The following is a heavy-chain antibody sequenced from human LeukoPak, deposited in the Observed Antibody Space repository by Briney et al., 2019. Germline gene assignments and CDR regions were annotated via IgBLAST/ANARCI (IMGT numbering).Heavy chain of an antibody. V-gene: IGHV4-59*08. CDR3: ARHPSAYTWFDP. J-gene: IGHJ5*02. Sequence: SETLSLTCTVSGGSINNYYWSWIRQPPGKGLEWIGYVFDSGSTNYNPSLKSRVTILVDTSKNRFSLKLSSVTAADTAVYYCARHPSAYTWFDPWGQGTLVTVSS. CDR1: GGSINNYY. CDR2: VFDSGST.